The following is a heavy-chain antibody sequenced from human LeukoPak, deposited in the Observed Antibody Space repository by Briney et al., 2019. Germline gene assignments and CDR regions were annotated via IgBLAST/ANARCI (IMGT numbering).Heavy chain of an antibody. V-gene: IGHV4-30-2*01. J-gene: IGHJ4*02. CDR3: TRIHYDYIWGSYERGFDH. CDR2: IYPRGST. Sequence: SETLSLTCAVSGGSISSGSYSWSWIRQPPGKGLEWIGYIYPRGSTYYNPSLKSRVTISVDTSKNQFSLKLSSVTAADTAVYYCTRIHYDYIWGSYERGFDHRGQGTLVTVSS. D-gene: IGHD3-16*01. CDR1: GGSISSGSYS.